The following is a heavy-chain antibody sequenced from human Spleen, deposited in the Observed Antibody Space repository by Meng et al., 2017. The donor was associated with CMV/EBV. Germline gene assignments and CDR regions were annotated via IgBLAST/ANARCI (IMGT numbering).Heavy chain of an antibody. CDR3: ARGGSTVTTSFDY. CDR1: GYTFTGHY. Sequence: ASVKVSCKASGYTFTGHYMHWVRQAPGQGLEWMGWINPNSGGTNYAQKFQGRVTMTRDTSISTAYMELSRLRSDDTAVYYCARGGSTVTTSFDYWGQGTLVTVSS. CDR2: INPNSGGT. V-gene: IGHV1-2*02. D-gene: IGHD4-17*01. J-gene: IGHJ4*02.